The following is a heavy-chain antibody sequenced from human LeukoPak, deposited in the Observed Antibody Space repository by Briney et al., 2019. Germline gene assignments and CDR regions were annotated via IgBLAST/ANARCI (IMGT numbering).Heavy chain of an antibody. CDR2: INAGNGNT. V-gene: IGHV1-3*01. J-gene: IGHJ4*02. D-gene: IGHD3-10*01. Sequence: GASVKVSCKASGYTFTSYAMHWVRQAPGQRLEWMGWINAGNGNTKYSQKFQGRVTMTRDTSISTAYMELSRLRSDDTAVYYCARDSKPTMVRGVPRPFDYWGQGTLVTVSS. CDR3: ARDSKPTMVRGVPRPFDY. CDR1: GYTFTSYA.